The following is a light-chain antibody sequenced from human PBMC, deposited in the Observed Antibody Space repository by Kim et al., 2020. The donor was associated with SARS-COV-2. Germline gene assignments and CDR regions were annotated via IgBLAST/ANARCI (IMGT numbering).Light chain of an antibody. J-gene: IGKJ4*01. CDR1: QSVGNF. CDR2: DTI. V-gene: IGKV3-11*01. CDR3: QQRDSWSLT. Sequence: EIVLTQSPATLSLSPGERATLSCRASQSVGNFLAWYQQKPGQSPRLVIYDTINRATGIPDRFRGSGSGTDFTLTITSLEPEDFAVYYCQQRDSWSLTFGGGTKLEI.